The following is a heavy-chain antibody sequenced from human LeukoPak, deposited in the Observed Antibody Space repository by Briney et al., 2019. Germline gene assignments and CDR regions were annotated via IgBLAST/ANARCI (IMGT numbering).Heavy chain of an antibody. Sequence: GESLKISCKGSGYSFTSYWIGWVRQMPGKGLEWMGIIYPGDSDTRYSPSFQGQVTISADKSISTAYLQWSSLKASDTAMYYCARRPYYYDSSGYGYYYYGMDVWGQGTTVTVS. V-gene: IGHV5-51*01. CDR1: GYSFTSYW. CDR2: IYPGDSDT. D-gene: IGHD3-22*01. CDR3: ARRPYYYDSSGYGYYYYGMDV. J-gene: IGHJ6*02.